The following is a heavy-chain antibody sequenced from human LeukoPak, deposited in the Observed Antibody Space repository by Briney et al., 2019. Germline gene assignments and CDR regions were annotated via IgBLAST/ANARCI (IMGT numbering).Heavy chain of an antibody. CDR2: ISSSSSYI. V-gene: IGHV3-21*01. D-gene: IGHD3-9*01. CDR1: GFTFSSYT. J-gene: IGHJ5*02. CDR3: ARDRVGRYFDWLLSHWFDP. Sequence: GGSLRLSCAASGFTFSSYTMNWVRQAPGKGLEWVSSISSSSSYIYYADSVKGRFTISRDNAKNSLYLQMNSLRAEDTAVYYCARDRVGRYFDWLLSHWFDPRGQGTLVTVSS.